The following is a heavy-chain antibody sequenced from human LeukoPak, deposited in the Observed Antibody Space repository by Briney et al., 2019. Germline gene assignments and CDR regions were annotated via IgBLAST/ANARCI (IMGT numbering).Heavy chain of an antibody. Sequence: SETLSLTFPVSCGSICSYFWSWIRQPPGKGLEWIGYIYDSGSTNYNPSLKSRVTISVDTSKSQFSLRLSSVTAADTAVYYCARHGLRSYSNYWFAPWGQGTLVTVSS. CDR3: ARHGLRSYSNYWFAP. CDR2: IYDSGST. V-gene: IGHV4-59*08. J-gene: IGHJ5*02. CDR1: CGSICSYF. D-gene: IGHD4-11*01.